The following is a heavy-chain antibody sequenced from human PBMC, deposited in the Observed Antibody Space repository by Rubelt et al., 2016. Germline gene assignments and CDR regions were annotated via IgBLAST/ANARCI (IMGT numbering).Heavy chain of an antibody. CDR1: GGSISSGGYY. CDR3: ARDSGSRIFDY. D-gene: IGHD2/OR15-2a*01. CDR2: IYYSGST. V-gene: IGHV4-31*03. J-gene: IGHJ4*02. Sequence: QVQLQESGPGLVKPSQTLSLTCTVSGGSISSGGYYWSWIRQHPGKGLEWIGYIYYSGSTYYNPSRKRRVTISVDASKNQFSLKLSSVTAADTAVYYCARDSGSRIFDYWGQGTLVTVSP.